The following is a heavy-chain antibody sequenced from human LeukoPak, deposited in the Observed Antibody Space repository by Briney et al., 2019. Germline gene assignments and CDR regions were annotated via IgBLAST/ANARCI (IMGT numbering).Heavy chain of an antibody. D-gene: IGHD4-17*01. V-gene: IGHV3-23*01. J-gene: IGHJ4*02. CDR1: GFTFSSYA. CDR2: ISDSGGTT. Sequence: GGSLRLSCAASGFTFSSYAMSWVRQAPGKGLEWVSSISDSGGTTYYADSVQGRFTISRDNSKNTLYLQMNSLRADDTAVYHRAKRPDYGASPGYFDYWGQGTLVTVSS. CDR3: AKRPDYGASPGYFDY.